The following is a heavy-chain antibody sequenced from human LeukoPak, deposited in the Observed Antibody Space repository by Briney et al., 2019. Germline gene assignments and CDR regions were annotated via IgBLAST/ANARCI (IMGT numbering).Heavy chain of an antibody. J-gene: IGHJ5*02. CDR1: GFTFSSYA. D-gene: IGHD4-11*01. CDR3: ARGYSTYIAWFDP. CDR2: IYSDGRT. V-gene: IGHV3-66*02. Sequence: GGSLRLSCAASGFTFSSYAMSWVRQAPGKGLEWVSVIYSDGRTYYADSVKGRFTISRDNSKNTLYLQMNSLRVEDTALYYCARGYSTYIAWFDPWGQETLVTVS.